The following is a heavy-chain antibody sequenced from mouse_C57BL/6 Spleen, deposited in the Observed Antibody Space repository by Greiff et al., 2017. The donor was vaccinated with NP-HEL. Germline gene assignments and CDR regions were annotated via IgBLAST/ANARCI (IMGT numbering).Heavy chain of an antibody. V-gene: IGHV1-50*01. CDR2: IDPSDSYT. CDR1: GYTFTSYW. D-gene: IGHD1-1*01. Sequence: QVQLQQSGAELVKPGASVKLSCKASGYTFTSYWMQWVKQRPGQGLEWIGEIDPSDSYTNYNQKFKGKATLTVDTSSSTAYMQLSSLTSEDSAVYYCARLGSSLDYWGQGTTLTVSS. J-gene: IGHJ2*01. CDR3: ARLGSSLDY.